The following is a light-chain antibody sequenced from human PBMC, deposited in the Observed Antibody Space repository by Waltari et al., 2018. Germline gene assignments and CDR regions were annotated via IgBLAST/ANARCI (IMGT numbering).Light chain of an antibody. CDR1: QGISTW. V-gene: IGKV1-12*01. CDR3: QQYYIPPWT. CDR2: AAS. Sequence: DIQMTQSPSSVSASVGDRVTITCRASQGISTWLAWYQQKPGKAPKLLIYAASNLQSGVPSRFSGSGSGTDFTLTISSLQPEDAAFYYCQQYYIPPWTFGQGTKVEI. J-gene: IGKJ1*01.